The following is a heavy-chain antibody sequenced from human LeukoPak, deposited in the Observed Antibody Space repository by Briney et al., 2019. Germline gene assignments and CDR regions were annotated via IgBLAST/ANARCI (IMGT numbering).Heavy chain of an antibody. CDR3: ARESIAVAGSNWFDP. V-gene: IGHV4-4*07. D-gene: IGHD6-19*01. J-gene: IGHJ5*02. Sequence: SETLSLTCTVSGGSISSYYWSWIRQPAGKGLEWIGRIYTSGSTNYSPSLKSRVTMSVDTSKNQFSLKLSSVTAADTAVYYCARESIAVAGSNWFDPWGQGTLVTVSS. CDR1: GGSISSYY. CDR2: IYTSGST.